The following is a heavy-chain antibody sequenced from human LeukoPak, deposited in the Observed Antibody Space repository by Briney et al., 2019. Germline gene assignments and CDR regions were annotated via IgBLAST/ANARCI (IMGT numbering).Heavy chain of an antibody. D-gene: IGHD6-6*01. CDR1: GFTFSSYS. V-gene: IGHV3-21*01. CDR2: ISSSSSHI. J-gene: IGHJ4*02. Sequence: PGGSLRLSCAASGFTFSSYSMNWVRQPPGKGLEWVSSISSSSSHIYYADSVKGRFTITRDNAKNSLYLQMNSLRAEDTAVYYCARYRAARRTGYFDYWGQGTLVTVSS. CDR3: ARYRAARRTGYFDY.